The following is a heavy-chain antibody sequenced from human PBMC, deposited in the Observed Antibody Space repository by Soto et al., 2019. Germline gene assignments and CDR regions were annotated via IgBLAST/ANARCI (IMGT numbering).Heavy chain of an antibody. CDR3: AKDRRAGGNSAFYFDF. CDR2: ISATGGGT. J-gene: IGHJ4*02. CDR1: GFKFSNYA. V-gene: IGHV3-23*01. D-gene: IGHD3-16*01. Sequence: WGSLLLSCASSGFKFSNYAMSWVRQAPGKGLEWVSLISATGGGTYYADSVKGRFTISRDNSHNTLYLQVHSLTAEDTAVYYCAKDRRAGGNSAFYFDFWGQGAKVTVSS.